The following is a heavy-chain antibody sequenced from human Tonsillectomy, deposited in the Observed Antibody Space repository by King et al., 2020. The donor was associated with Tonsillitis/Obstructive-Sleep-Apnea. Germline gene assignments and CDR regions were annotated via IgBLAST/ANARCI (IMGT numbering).Heavy chain of an antibody. CDR2: ISYDGSNK. CDR1: GFTFSSYA. J-gene: IGHJ6*02. Sequence: VQLVESGGGVVQPGRSLRLSCAASGFTFSSYAMHWVRQAPGKGLEWVALISYDGSNKYYADSVKGRFTISRDNSKNTLYLQMNSLRAEDTAVYYCAPTDYGDAAYYGMDVWGQGTTVTVSS. V-gene: IGHV3-30*04. CDR3: APTDYGDAAYYGMDV. D-gene: IGHD4-17*01.